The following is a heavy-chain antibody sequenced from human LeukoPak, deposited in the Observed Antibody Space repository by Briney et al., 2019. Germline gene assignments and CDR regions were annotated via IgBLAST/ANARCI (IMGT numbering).Heavy chain of an antibody. Sequence: GASVKVSCKASGYTFTGYYMHWVRQAPGQGHEWMGWINPNSGGTNYAQKFQGRVTMTRDTSISTAYMELRRLRSDDTAVYYCARGAHYHDSSEGFDYWGQGTLVSVSS. CDR1: GYTFTGYY. D-gene: IGHD3-22*01. J-gene: IGHJ4*02. CDR3: ARGAHYHDSSEGFDY. V-gene: IGHV1-2*02. CDR2: INPNSGGT.